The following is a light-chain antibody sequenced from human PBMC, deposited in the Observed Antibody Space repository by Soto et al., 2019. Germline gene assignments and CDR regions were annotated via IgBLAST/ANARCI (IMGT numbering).Light chain of an antibody. V-gene: IGLV2-8*01. CDR2: EVS. CDR1: SSDVGGYNY. J-gene: IGLJ2*01. CDR3: SSYAGSNNVV. Sequence: QSALTQPPSASGSPGQSVTISCTGTSSDVGGYNYVSWYQQHPGKAPKLMIYEVSKRPSGVPDRFSGSKSGNMASLTVSGLQAEEEADYYCSSYAGSNNVVFGGGTKVTVL.